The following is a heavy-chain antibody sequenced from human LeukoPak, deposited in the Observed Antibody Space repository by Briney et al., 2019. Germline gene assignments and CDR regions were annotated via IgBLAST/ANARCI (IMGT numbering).Heavy chain of an antibody. Sequence: SGTLSLTCAVSGGSISSSNWWSWVRRPPGKGLEWIGEIYHSGSTNYNPSLKSRVTISVDTSKNQFSLKLSSVTAADTAVYYCARETSQKGAHYMDVWGKGTTVTISS. D-gene: IGHD3-16*01. J-gene: IGHJ6*03. V-gene: IGHV4-4*02. CDR1: GGSISSSNW. CDR3: ARETSQKGAHYMDV. CDR2: IYHSGST.